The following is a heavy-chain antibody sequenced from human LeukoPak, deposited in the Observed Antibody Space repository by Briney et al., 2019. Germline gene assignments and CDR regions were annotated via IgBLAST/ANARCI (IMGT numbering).Heavy chain of an antibody. CDR2: INPNSGGT. CDR3: ARAGVGATYFDY. D-gene: IGHD1-26*01. J-gene: IGHJ4*02. Sequence: ASVKVSRKASGYTFTGYYMHWVRQAPGQGLEWMGWINPNSGGTNYAQKFQGRVTMTRDTSISTAYMELSRLRSDDTAVYYCARAGVGATYFDYWGQGTLVTVSS. V-gene: IGHV1-2*02. CDR1: GYTFTGYY.